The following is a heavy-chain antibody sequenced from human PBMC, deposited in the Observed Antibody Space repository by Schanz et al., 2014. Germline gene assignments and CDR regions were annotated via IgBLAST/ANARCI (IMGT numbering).Heavy chain of an antibody. CDR1: GDSISSTSYY. D-gene: IGHD6-19*01. V-gene: IGHV4-39*01. Sequence: QLQMQESGPGLVKPSETLSLTCSVSGDSISSTSYYWGWIRQPPGKGLEWIGSIYYSGSTYYNASQKGRVTIPVDTSKNHFPLKLTSVPAADSAVYYCARLWGGWRIPDYWGQGTLVTVSS. J-gene: IGHJ4*02. CDR2: IYYSGST. CDR3: ARLWGGWRIPDY.